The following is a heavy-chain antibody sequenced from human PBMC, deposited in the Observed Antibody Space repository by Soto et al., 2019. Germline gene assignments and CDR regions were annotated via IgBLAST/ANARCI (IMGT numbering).Heavy chain of an antibody. CDR1: GYTFTSYG. J-gene: IGHJ5*02. V-gene: IGHV1-18*01. Sequence: GASVKVSCKASGYTFTSYGISWVRQAPGQGLEWMGWISAYNGNTNYAQKLQGRVTMTTDTSTSTAYMELRGLRSDDTAVYYCARGYYDSSGYPPIRFDPWGQGTLVTVSS. CDR3: ARGYYDSSGYPPIRFDP. CDR2: ISAYNGNT. D-gene: IGHD3-22*01.